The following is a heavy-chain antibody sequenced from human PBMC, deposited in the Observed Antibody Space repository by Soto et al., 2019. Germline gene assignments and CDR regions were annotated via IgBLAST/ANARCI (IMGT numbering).Heavy chain of an antibody. Sequence: GASVKVSCKASGYTFTDYNMHWVRQAPGQGLEWMGWINPNSGGTNYVQKFQGRVTMTRDTSISTAYMELSRLTSEDTAVYYCARDNSAANGVLDHWGLGTLVTVSS. CDR2: INPNSGGT. CDR1: GYTFTDYN. D-gene: IGHD1-1*01. V-gene: IGHV1-2*02. J-gene: IGHJ4*02. CDR3: ARDNSAANGVLDH.